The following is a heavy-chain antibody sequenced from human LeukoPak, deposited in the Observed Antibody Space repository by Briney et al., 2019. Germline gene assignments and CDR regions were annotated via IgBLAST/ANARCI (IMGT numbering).Heavy chain of an antibody. D-gene: IGHD4-23*01. CDR1: GSTFNGHW. CDR2: IKEDGRQT. J-gene: IGHJ4*02. CDR3: AREWYDYGGDSEGY. Sequence: PGRSLRLSCVGSGSTFNGHWLTWVRQAPGRGLEWVASIKEDGRQTHYVDSVKGRFIISRDNSKKSLYLQMNSLRIEDTAVYYCAREWYDYGGDSEGYWGQGTLVTVSS. V-gene: IGHV3-7*01.